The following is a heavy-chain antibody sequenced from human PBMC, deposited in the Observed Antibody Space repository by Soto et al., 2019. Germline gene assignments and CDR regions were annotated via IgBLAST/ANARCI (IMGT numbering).Heavy chain of an antibody. Sequence: QVQLVQSGPEVKNPGASVKVSCKASGYTFTSYGIRWVRQAPGQGLEWMGWIDAYNGNTNYAQKFKGRVTMTTDTSTSTAYMELRNLRSDDTAVYYCARDPPAHLDFDYWGQGTLVTVSS. V-gene: IGHV1-18*01. J-gene: IGHJ4*02. CDR1: GYTFTSYG. CDR2: IDAYNGNT. CDR3: ARDPPAHLDFDY.